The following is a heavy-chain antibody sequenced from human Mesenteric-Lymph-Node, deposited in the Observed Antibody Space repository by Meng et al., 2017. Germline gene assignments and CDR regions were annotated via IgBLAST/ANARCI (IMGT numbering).Heavy chain of an antibody. V-gene: IGHV4-59*12. D-gene: IGHD6-19*01. CDR1: TDSISSDY. J-gene: IGHJ6*02. CDR3: ARDPFRWLAVRRFYYYYGMDV. CDR2: INYSGTT. Sequence: SETLSLTCTVYTDSISSDYWSWFRLPPGKGLEWIGYINYSGTTKSNASLKSRVTISVDTSKNQFSLKLSSVTAADTAVYYCARDPFRWLAVRRFYYYYGMDVWGQGTTVTVSS.